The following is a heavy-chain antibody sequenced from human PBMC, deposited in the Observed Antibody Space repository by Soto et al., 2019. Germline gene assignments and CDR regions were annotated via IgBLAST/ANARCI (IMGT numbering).Heavy chain of an antibody. J-gene: IGHJ4*02. CDR2: IYYSGST. CDR3: ARAPAPVYSSSWYYFDY. CDR1: GGSISSYY. Sequence: QVQLQESGPGLVKPSETLSLTCTVSGGSISSYYWSWIRQPPGKGLEWLGYIYYSGSTNYNPSLKSRVTISVDTSKNQFSLKLSSVTAADTAVYYCARAPAPVYSSSWYYFDYWGQGTLVTVSS. V-gene: IGHV4-59*01. D-gene: IGHD6-13*01.